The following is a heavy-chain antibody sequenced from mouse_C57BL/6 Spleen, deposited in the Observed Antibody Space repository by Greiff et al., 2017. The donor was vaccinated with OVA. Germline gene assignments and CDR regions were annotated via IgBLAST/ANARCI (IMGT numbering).Heavy chain of an antibody. D-gene: IGHD6-5*01. CDR3: TTSRVAYPFAY. Sequence: DVQLQESGAELVRPGASVKLSCTASGFNIKDYYMHWVKQRPEQGLEWIGRIDPEDGDTEYAPKFQGKATMTADTSSNTAYLQLSSLTSEDTAVYYCTTSRVAYPFAYWGQGTLVTVSA. V-gene: IGHV14-1*01. CDR2: IDPEDGDT. CDR1: GFNIKDYY. J-gene: IGHJ3*01.